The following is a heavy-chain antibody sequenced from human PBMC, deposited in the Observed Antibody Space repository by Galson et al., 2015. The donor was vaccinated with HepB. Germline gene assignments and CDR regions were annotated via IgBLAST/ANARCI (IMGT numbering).Heavy chain of an antibody. CDR1: GFTFSRYW. J-gene: IGHJ6*02. V-gene: IGHV3-7*01. CDR2: IKQDGSNK. D-gene: IGHD3-3*01. Sequence: SLRLSCATSGFTFSRYWMIWVRQAPGKGLECVANIKQDGSNKYYADSVKGRFTISRDNSKNTLYLQMNSLRAEDTAVYYCARDTRPPPAYYDFWSGYYTFGPTPDYYYYYYGMDVWGQGTTVTVSS. CDR3: ARDTRPPPAYYDFWSGYYTFGPTPDYYYYYYGMDV.